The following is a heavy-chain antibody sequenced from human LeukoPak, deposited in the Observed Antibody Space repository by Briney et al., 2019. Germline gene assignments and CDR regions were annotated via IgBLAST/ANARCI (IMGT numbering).Heavy chain of an antibody. Sequence: GGSLRLSCIGSGFTFRNYWMSWVRQAPGKGLEWVASIKEDGSDKRYVDSVKGRFTISRDNTKNSLFVRMSSLRAEDTAVYYCARLKDAVTIFDCWGQGILVTVSS. J-gene: IGHJ5*01. CDR1: GFTFRNYW. CDR2: IKEDGSDK. V-gene: IGHV3-7*01. D-gene: IGHD4-17*01. CDR3: ARLKDAVTIFDC.